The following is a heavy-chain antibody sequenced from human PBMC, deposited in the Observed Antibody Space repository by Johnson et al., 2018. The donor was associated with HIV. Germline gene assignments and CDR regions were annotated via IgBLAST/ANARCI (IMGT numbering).Heavy chain of an antibody. CDR1: GFTFSDYY. CDR2: ISSSGSPI. CDR3: AKVITLHITIFGVVLDAFDI. V-gene: IGHV3-11*01. Sequence: VQLVESGGGLVQPGGSLRLSCAASGFTFSDYYMSWIRQAPGKGLEWVSYISSSGSPIYYADSVKGRFTISRDNDKNSLYLQMNSLRAEDTAVYYCAKVITLHITIFGVVLDAFDIWGLGTLVTVSS. D-gene: IGHD3-3*01. J-gene: IGHJ3*02.